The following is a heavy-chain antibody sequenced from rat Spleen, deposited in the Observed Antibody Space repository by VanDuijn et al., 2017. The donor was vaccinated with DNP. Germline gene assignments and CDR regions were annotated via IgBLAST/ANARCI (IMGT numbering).Heavy chain of an antibody. CDR2: INYDGSST. J-gene: IGHJ4*01. V-gene: IGHV5-7*01. CDR3: ARHGEPYHNAMDA. CDR1: GFTFSNYY. D-gene: IGHD1-12*01. Sequence: EVQLVESGGGLVQPGRSLNLSCAASGFTFSNYYMAWVRQAPKKGLEWVATINYDGSSTYYRDSLKGRFTISRNNAESTQYLQMDSLRSEDTATYYCARHGEPYHNAMDAWGQGTSVTVSS.